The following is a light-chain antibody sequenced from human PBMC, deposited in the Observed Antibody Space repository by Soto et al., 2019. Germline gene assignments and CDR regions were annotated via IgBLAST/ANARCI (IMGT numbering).Light chain of an antibody. J-gene: IGKJ4*01. V-gene: IGKV1-39*01. CDR2: AAA. Sequence: DLPMTQSPSSLSASVGDKVTITCRASQSISSYLNWYQQKPGKAPKHRIYAAASLQSGVPSRFSGSGSGTDFTLTISSLQPEDFATYYCQQSYSTPLTFGGGTKVDIK. CDR1: QSISSY. CDR3: QQSYSTPLT.